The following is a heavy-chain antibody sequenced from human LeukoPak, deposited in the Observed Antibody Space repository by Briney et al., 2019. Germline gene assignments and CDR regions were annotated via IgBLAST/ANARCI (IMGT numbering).Heavy chain of an antibody. CDR1: GFTFSSYG. CDR3: ARFMGYCSSTSCSAIDY. CDR2: IRYDGSNK. V-gene: IGHV3-30*02. J-gene: IGHJ4*02. Sequence: GGSLRLSCAASGFTFSSYGMHWVRQAPGKGLEWVAFIRYDGSNKYYADSVKGRFTISRDNSKNTLYLQMNSLRAEDTAVYYCARFMGYCSSTSCSAIDYWGQGTLVTVSS. D-gene: IGHD2-2*01.